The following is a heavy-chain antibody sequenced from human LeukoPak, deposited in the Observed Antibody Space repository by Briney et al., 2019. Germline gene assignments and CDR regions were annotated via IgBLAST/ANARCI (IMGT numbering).Heavy chain of an antibody. D-gene: IGHD6-19*01. Sequence: ASVKVSCKASGYTFTGYYMHWVRQAPGQGLEWMGWINPNSGGTKYAQKFQGRVTMTRDTSITTAYMELSRVRYDDTAVYYCARDSYSSGWYYYYYMDVWGKGTTVTVSS. J-gene: IGHJ6*03. CDR3: ARDSYSSGWYYYYYMDV. CDR2: INPNSGGT. V-gene: IGHV1-2*02. CDR1: GYTFTGYY.